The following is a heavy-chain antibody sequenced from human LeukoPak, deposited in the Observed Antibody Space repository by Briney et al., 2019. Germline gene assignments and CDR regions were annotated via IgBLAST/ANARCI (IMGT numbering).Heavy chain of an antibody. J-gene: IGHJ4*02. CDR3: ARDRWELPYFDY. V-gene: IGHV4-4*07. D-gene: IGHD1-26*01. Sequence: SETLSLTCTVSGGSISNYYWSWIRQPAGKGLEWIGRIYTSGSTNYNPSLKSRVTISVDTSKNQFSLKLSSVTAADTAVYYCARDRWELPYFDYWGQGTLVTVSS. CDR1: GGSISNYY. CDR2: IYTSGST.